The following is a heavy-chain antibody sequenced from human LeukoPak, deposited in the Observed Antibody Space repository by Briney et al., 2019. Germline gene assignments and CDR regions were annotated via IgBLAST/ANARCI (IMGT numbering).Heavy chain of an antibody. Sequence: ASVKVSCKASGYTFPSYDINWVRQATGQGLEWMGWMNPNSGNTGYAQKFQGRVTITRNTSISTAYMELSSLRSEDTAVYYCERGQARGVVVVVAATTPLFDYWGQGTLVTVSS. V-gene: IGHV1-8*03. CDR2: MNPNSGNT. J-gene: IGHJ4*02. D-gene: IGHD2-15*01. CDR1: GYTFPSYD. CDR3: ERGQARGVVVVVAATTPLFDY.